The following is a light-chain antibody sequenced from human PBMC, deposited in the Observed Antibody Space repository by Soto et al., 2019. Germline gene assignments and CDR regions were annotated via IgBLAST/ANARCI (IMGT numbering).Light chain of an antibody. CDR3: SSDTSTSTHV. CDR2: HVS. J-gene: IGLJ1*01. V-gene: IGLV2-14*01. Sequence: QSVLTQPASVSGSPGQSIAISCTGTSSDVGGYNYVSWYQQYPGKAPKLMIYHVSNRPSGVSNRFSGSKSGNSASLTISGLQAEDEADYYCSSDTSTSTHVFGTGTKLTVL. CDR1: SSDVGGYNY.